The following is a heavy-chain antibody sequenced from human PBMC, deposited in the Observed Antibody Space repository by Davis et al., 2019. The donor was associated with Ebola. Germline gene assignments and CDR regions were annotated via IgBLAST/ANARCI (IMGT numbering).Heavy chain of an antibody. CDR2: TYYSSRWYN. CDR1: GDSVSSGS. Sequence: HSQTLSLTCAISGDSVSSGSWNWIRQSPSRGLEWLGRTYYSSRWYNDYAVSMKSRSTINPDTSKNQFSLHLNSVTPEDTAVYYCSRGWLRSKFDYWGRGTLVTVSS. V-gene: IGHV6-1*01. CDR3: SRGWLRSKFDY. D-gene: IGHD5-12*01. J-gene: IGHJ4*02.